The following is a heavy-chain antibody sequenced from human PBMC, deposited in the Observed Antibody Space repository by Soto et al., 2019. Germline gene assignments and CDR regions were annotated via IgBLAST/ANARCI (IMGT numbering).Heavy chain of an antibody. D-gene: IGHD3-10*01. CDR3: ARDGFYYGSGSPYNSTYYYYYMDV. Sequence: SVKVSCKASGGTFSSYTISWVRQAPGQGLEWMGRIIPILGIANYAQKFQGRVTITADKSTSTAYMELSSLRSEDTAVYYCARDGFYYGSGSPYNSTYYYYYMDVWGKGTTVTVSS. V-gene: IGHV1-69*04. CDR2: IIPILGIA. CDR1: GGTFSSYT. J-gene: IGHJ6*03.